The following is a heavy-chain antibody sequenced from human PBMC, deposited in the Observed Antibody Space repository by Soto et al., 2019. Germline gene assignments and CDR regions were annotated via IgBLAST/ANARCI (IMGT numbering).Heavy chain of an antibody. D-gene: IGHD6-19*01. V-gene: IGHV3-13*01. CDR2: IGTAGDT. CDR3: ARDIAVASYYYYGMDV. J-gene: IGHJ6*02. CDR1: GFTFSSYD. Sequence: GGSLGLSCAASGFTFSSYDMHWVRQATGKGLEWVSAIGTAGDTYYPGSVKGRFTISRENAKNSLYLQMNSLRAEDTAVYYCARDIAVASYYYYGMDVWGQGTTVTVSS.